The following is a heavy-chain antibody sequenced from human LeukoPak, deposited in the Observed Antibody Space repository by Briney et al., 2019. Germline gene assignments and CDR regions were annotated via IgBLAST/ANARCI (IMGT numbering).Heavy chain of an antibody. CDR2: IIPIFGTA. CDR1: GGTFSSYA. CDR3: ARDIMLLYCSSTSCYTGWFDP. Sequence: ASVKVSCKASGGTFSSYAISWVRQAPGQGLEWMGGIIPIFGTANYAQKLQGRVTMTTDTSTSTAYMELRSLRSDDTAVYYCARDIMLLYCSSTSCYTGWFDPWGQGTLVTVSS. J-gene: IGHJ5*02. D-gene: IGHD2-2*02. V-gene: IGHV1-69*05.